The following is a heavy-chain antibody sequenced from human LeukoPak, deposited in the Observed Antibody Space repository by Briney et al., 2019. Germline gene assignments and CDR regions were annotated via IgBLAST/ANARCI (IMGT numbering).Heavy chain of an antibody. CDR1: AGSIRSGSYY. CDR3: AREETLEDDNWFDP. Sequence: PSETLSLTCTVSAGSIRSGSYYWSWIRQPAGKGLEWIGRIYTSGSTNYNPSLKSRVTISVDTSKNQFSLKLSSVTAADTAVYYCAREETLEDDNWFDPWGQGTLVTVSS. CDR2: IYTSGST. D-gene: IGHD1-1*01. V-gene: IGHV4-61*02. J-gene: IGHJ5*02.